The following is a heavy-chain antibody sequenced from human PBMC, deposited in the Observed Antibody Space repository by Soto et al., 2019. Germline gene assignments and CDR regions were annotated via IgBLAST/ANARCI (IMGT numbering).Heavy chain of an antibody. V-gene: IGHV3-64*04. CDR3: AKADRITIFGVAIRAYGMDV. J-gene: IGHJ6*02. CDR2: ISSNGGST. CDR1: GFTFSSYA. D-gene: IGHD3-3*01. Sequence: PGGSLRLSCSASGFTFSSYAMHWVRQAPGKGLEYVSAISSNGGSTYYADSVKGRFTISRDNSKNTLYLQMNSLRAEDTAVYYCAKADRITIFGVAIRAYGMDVWGQGTTVTVSS.